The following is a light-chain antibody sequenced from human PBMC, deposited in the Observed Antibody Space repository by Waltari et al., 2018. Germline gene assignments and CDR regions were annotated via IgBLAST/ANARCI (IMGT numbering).Light chain of an antibody. CDR3: QPSNSFPWT. J-gene: IGKJ1*01. Sequence: DIHMTQSPSSVSASVGDRVTITCRASQGISTWLAWYQQKPGEAPKLLIYAASTLQSGVLSRFRGSGTGTDFTLTISSLQAEDFATYYCQPSNSFPWTFGQGTTVEIK. CDR2: AAS. V-gene: IGKV1-12*01. CDR1: QGISTW.